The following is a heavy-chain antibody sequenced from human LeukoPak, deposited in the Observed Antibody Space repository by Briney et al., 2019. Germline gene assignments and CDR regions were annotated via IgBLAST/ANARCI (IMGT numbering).Heavy chain of an antibody. CDR2: IYYSGST. CDR3: ARLDDSSGYYPYYFDY. D-gene: IGHD3-22*01. Sequence: PSETLSLTCTLSGRPISIYYWSWIRHPPGKGLEWLGYIYYSGSTNYNPSLKSRVTMSVDTSTNPFSLKMSSVTAADTAVYYCARLDDSSGYYPYYFDYWGRGTLVTVSS. CDR1: GRPISIYY. V-gene: IGHV4-59*08. J-gene: IGHJ4*02.